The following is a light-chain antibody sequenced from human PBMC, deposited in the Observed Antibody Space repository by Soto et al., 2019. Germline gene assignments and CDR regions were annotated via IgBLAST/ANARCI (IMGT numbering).Light chain of an antibody. V-gene: IGKV3-20*01. CDR2: SAS. J-gene: IGKJ3*01. Sequence: EIVLTQSPSTVSLSPAERSTLSCRASQSVSSNFLAWYQQKPGQAPRLVIYSASNRATGIPDRFSGSGSGTDFTLTISRLEPEDFAVYYCQQYSSSFGPGTKVDIK. CDR3: QQYSSS. CDR1: QSVSSNF.